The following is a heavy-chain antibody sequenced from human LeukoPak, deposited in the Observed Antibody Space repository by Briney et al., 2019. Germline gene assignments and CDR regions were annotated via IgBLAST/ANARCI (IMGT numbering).Heavy chain of an antibody. Sequence: GGSLRLSCAASGFTFSTYFMNWVRQAPGKGLEWVSSISSSSNYKYYADSVKGRFTISRDNAENSLYLKMNSLRAEDTAVYYCARGGGQWLAHYYYYMDVWGKGTTVTVSS. J-gene: IGHJ6*03. D-gene: IGHD6-19*01. CDR1: GFTFSTYF. CDR3: ARGGGQWLAHYYYYMDV. V-gene: IGHV3-21*01. CDR2: ISSSSNYK.